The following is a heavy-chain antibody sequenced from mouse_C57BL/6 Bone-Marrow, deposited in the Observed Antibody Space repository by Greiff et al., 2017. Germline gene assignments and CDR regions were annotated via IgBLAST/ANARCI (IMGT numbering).Heavy chain of an antibody. J-gene: IGHJ4*01. CDR1: GYSITSDY. V-gene: IGHV3-8*01. Sequence: EVKLQQSGPGLAKPSQTLSLTCSVTGYSITSDYWNWIRKFPGNKLEYMWYISYSGSTYYNPSLKSRISIARDTSKNQYYLQLNSVTTEDTATYYCARLYTVFYYAMDYWGQGTSVTVSS. CDR2: ISYSGST. CDR3: ARLYTVFYYAMDY. D-gene: IGHD1-1*01.